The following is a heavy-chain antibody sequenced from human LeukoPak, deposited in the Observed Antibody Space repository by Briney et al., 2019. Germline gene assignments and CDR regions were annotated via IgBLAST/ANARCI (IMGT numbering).Heavy chain of an antibody. V-gene: IGHV4-34*01. J-gene: IGHJ4*02. Sequence: PSETLSLTCAVYGGSFSGYYRSWIRQPPGKGLEWIGEINHSGSTNYNPPLKSRVTISVDTSKNQFSLKLSSVTAADTAVYYCARRGRGLRYYFDSSGYYVFDSWGQGDLVTVSS. CDR1: GGSFSGYY. D-gene: IGHD3-22*01. CDR2: INHSGST. CDR3: ARRGRGLRYYFDSSGYYVFDS.